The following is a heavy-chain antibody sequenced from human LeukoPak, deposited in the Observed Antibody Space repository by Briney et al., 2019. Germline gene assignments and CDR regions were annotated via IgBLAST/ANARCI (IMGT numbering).Heavy chain of an antibody. CDR2: IKPEGTQR. D-gene: IGHD2-15*01. CDR1: GFTFSSYS. J-gene: IGHJ4*02. CDR3: ASHDSWRFDY. V-gene: IGHV3-7*01. Sequence: GGSLRLSCAASGFTFSSYSMSWVRQAPGKGLEWVANIKPEGTQRFYVDSVKGRFTISRDNAKNSLYLQMNSLRAEDTAVYYCASHDSWRFDYWGQGTLVTVSS.